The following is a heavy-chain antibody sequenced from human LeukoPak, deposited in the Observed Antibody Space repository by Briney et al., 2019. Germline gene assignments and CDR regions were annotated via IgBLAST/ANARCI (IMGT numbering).Heavy chain of an antibody. Sequence: GGSLRLSCAASGFSFSSYGMIWVRQAPGKGLEWLSYISTSGTQSYADSVKGRITVSRDNVKKSVSLQMNRLRVGDTAVYYCARRNTIFRGYFYMDVWGKGTTVTVAS. CDR3: ARRNTIFRGYFYMDV. V-gene: IGHV3-48*01. J-gene: IGHJ6*03. CDR2: ISTSGTQ. CDR1: GFSFSSYG. D-gene: IGHD3-3*01.